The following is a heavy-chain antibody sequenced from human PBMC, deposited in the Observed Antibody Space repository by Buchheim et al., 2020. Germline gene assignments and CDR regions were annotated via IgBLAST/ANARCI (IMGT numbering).Heavy chain of an antibody. CDR3: ARVGNIPGVNPYYYGMDV. D-gene: IGHD7-27*01. CDR2: INPSGGST. Sequence: QVQLVQSGAEVKKPGASVKVSCKASGYTFTSYYMHWVRQAPGQGLEWMGIINPSGGSTSYAQKFQGRVTMTRDSSTSTVYMELSSLRSEETAVYYCARVGNIPGVNPYYYGMDVGGQGTT. V-gene: IGHV1-46*03. CDR1: GYTFTSYY. J-gene: IGHJ6*02.